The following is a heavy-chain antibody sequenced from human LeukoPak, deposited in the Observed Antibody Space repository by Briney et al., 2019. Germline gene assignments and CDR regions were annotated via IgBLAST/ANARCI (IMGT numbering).Heavy chain of an antibody. CDR1: GGSISSSSYY. V-gene: IGHV4-39*01. CDR2: IYYSGST. J-gene: IGHJ4*02. D-gene: IGHD3-10*01. CDR3: ARVNYGSATKEDY. Sequence: SETLSLTCTVSGGSISSSSYYWGWIRQPPGKVREGFGGIYYSGSTYYTPSLKSRVTISVDTSKNQFSLKLSSVTAADTAVYYCARVNYGSATKEDYWGQGTLVTVSS.